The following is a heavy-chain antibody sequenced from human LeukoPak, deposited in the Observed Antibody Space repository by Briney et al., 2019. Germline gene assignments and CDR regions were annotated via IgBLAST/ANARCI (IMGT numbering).Heavy chain of an antibody. V-gene: IGHV1-24*01. Sequence: GASVKVSCNVSGYTLTELSMHWVRQAPGKGLEWMGGFDLEDGERVYAQKLQGRLTMTEDTSTDTAYMELSGLRSEDTATYYCAAGAQLPIDYWGQGTLVTVSS. J-gene: IGHJ4*02. CDR3: AAGAQLPIDY. CDR2: FDLEDGER. CDR1: GYTLTELS. D-gene: IGHD1-1*01.